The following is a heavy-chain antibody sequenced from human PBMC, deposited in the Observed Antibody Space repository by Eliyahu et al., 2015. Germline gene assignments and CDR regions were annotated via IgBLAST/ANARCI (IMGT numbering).Heavy chain of an antibody. V-gene: IGHV2-5*02. CDR1: GFSLSTGVN. Sequence: QITLKESGPTLVKPTQTLTLTCSFSGFSLSTGVNVGWIRQPPGGALEWLALIYWDDDKRYSASLKSRLTITKDTSKNQVVLTMTNMDAVDTATYYCAHSRRRGAKEGDWYYYGTDVWGQGTTVTVSS. D-gene: IGHD3/OR15-3a*01. J-gene: IGHJ6*02. CDR3: AHSRRRGAKEGDWYYYGTDV. CDR2: IYWDDDK.